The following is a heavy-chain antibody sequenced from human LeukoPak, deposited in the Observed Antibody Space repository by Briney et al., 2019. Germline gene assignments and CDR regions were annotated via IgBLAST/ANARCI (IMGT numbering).Heavy chain of an antibody. Sequence: GGSLRLSCAASGFVFHNYAMTWVRQAPGKGLEWVSFITGTGNNAYYADSVRGRFTISRDNSKNTLFLQIDSLGADDTAIYYCAKGGYNWIPLEDWGRGTLVTVSS. CDR1: GFVFHNYA. CDR3: AKGGYNWIPLED. J-gene: IGHJ4*02. D-gene: IGHD5-12*01. CDR2: ITGTGNNA. V-gene: IGHV3-23*01.